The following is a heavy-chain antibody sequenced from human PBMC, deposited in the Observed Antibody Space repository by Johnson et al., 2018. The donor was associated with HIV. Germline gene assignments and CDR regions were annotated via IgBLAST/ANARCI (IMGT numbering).Heavy chain of an antibody. CDR3: ARDSAAAGLDAFDI. CDR1: GFTFDDHG. D-gene: IGHD6-13*01. V-gene: IGHV3-13*01. J-gene: IGHJ3*02. Sequence: EVLLLESGGGVVRPGGFLRLSCAASGFTFDDHGMSWVRQATGKGLEWVSAIGTAGDTYYPGSVKGRFTISRENAKNSLYLQMNSLRAEDTAVYYCARDSAAAGLDAFDIWGQGTMVTVSS. CDR2: IGTAGDT.